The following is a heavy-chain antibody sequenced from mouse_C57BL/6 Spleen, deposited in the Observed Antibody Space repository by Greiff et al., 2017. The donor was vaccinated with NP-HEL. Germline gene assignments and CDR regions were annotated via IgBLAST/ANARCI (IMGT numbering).Heavy chain of an antibody. D-gene: IGHD2-5*01. J-gene: IGHJ3*01. CDR2: IDPSDSYT. CDR3: ARASNSAWFAY. V-gene: IGHV1-69*01. Sequence: QVQLKQPGAELVMPGASVKLSCKASGYTFTSYWMHWVKQRPGQGLEWIGEIDPSDSYTNYNQKFKGKSTLTVDKSSSTAYMQLSSLTSEDSAVYYCARASNSAWFAYWGQGTLVTVSA. CDR1: GYTFTSYW.